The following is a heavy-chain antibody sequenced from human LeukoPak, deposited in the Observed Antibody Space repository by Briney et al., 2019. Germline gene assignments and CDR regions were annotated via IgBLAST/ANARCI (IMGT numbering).Heavy chain of an antibody. CDR1: GYSISSGYY. D-gene: IGHD6-19*01. V-gene: IGHV4-38-2*02. Sequence: SETLSLTCTVSGYSISSGYYWGWIRQPPGKGLEWIGSIYHSGSTYYNPSLKSRVTISVDTSKNQFSLKLSSVTAADTAVYYCARASQEQWLFYYWGQGTLVTVSS. CDR3: ARASQEQWLFYY. CDR2: IYHSGST. J-gene: IGHJ4*02.